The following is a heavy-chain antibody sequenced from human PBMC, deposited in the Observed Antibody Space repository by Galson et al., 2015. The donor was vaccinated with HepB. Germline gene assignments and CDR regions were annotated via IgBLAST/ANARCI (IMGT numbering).Heavy chain of an antibody. D-gene: IGHD3-16*02. J-gene: IGHJ3*02. CDR2: ISAYNGNT. CDR3: ARDGTYYDYVWGSYRGAFDI. Sequence: SVKVSCKASGYTFTSYGISWVRQAPGQGLEWMGWISAYNGNTNYAQKLQGRVTMTTDTSTSTAYMELRSLRSDDTAVYYCARDGTYYDYVWGSYRGAFDIWGQGTMVTVSS. V-gene: IGHV1-18*04. CDR1: GYTFTSYG.